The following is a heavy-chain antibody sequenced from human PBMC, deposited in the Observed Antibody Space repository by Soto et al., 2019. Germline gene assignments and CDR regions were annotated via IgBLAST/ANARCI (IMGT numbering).Heavy chain of an antibody. CDR3: ASGASSNWPDF. V-gene: IGHV1-2*02. Sequence: QVQLVQSGAEVKKPGASVKVSCKASGYTFNDYYMHWVRQAPGQGLEWMGWINANSGGTNYPQKFQGRVTLTRDTSISTVYLELSSLRSDDPAVFYCASGASSNWPDFWGRGTLVTVSS. CDR1: GYTFNDYY. J-gene: IGHJ4*02. CDR2: INANSGGT. D-gene: IGHD6-13*01.